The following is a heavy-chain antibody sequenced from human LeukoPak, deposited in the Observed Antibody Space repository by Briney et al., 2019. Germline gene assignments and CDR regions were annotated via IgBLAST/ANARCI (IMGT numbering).Heavy chain of an antibody. CDR2: INHSGST. D-gene: IGHD5-18*01. Sequence: SETLSLTCAIYGGSFSGYYWSWIRQPPGKGLEWIAEINHSGSTNYNPSPKSRVTISVDTSKNQFSLKLSSVTAADTAVYYCARWARRIQLWLDYWGQGTLVTVSS. V-gene: IGHV4-34*01. J-gene: IGHJ4*02. CDR1: GGSFSGYY. CDR3: ARWARRIQLWLDY.